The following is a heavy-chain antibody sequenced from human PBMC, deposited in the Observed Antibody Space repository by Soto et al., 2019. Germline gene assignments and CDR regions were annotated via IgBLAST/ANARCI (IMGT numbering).Heavy chain of an antibody. CDR3: ASPKIAFYNWFDP. Sequence: SETLSLTCTVSGGSISSSGYYWGWIRQPPGKGLEWIGSIYYSGSTYYNPSLKSRVTISVDTSKNQFSLKLSSVTAADTAVYYCASPKIAFYNWFDPWGQGTLLTVSS. V-gene: IGHV4-39*01. CDR2: IYYSGST. CDR1: GGSISSSGYY. J-gene: IGHJ5*02. D-gene: IGHD3-3*02.